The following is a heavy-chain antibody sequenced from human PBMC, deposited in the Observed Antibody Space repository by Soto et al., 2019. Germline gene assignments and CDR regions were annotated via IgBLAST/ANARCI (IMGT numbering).Heavy chain of an antibody. J-gene: IGHJ4*01. CDR2: IGPSGSTI. V-gene: IGHV3-11*01. Sequence: QATRKGLEWVSYIGPSGSTISYADSVKGRFTLSRDNSKNSMYLQMNSLRAEDTAVYYCAREVDRALVGSPHYFDYWGQGTLVTVSS. CDR3: AREVDRALVGSPHYFDY. D-gene: IGHD5-18*01.